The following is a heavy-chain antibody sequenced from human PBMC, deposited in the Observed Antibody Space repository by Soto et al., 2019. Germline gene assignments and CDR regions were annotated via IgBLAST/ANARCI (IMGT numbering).Heavy chain of an antibody. Sequence: PGGSLRLSCAASGFTFSSYGMHWVRQAPGKGLEWVAVISYDGSNKYYADSVKGRFTISRDNSKNTLYLQMNSLRAEDTAVYYCAKAVSCLAVAGLYFDYWGQGTLVTVSS. CDR3: AKAVSCLAVAGLYFDY. D-gene: IGHD6-19*01. CDR1: GFTFSSYG. CDR2: ISYDGSNK. J-gene: IGHJ4*02. V-gene: IGHV3-30*18.